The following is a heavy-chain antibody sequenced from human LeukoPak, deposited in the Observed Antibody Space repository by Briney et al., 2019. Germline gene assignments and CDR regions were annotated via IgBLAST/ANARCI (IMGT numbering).Heavy chain of an antibody. CDR1: GFTFSSYA. V-gene: IGHV3-30-3*01. CDR2: ISYDGSNK. CDR3: AREGSEEQWLVPGAFDI. D-gene: IGHD6-19*01. Sequence: GGSLRLSCAASGFTFSSYAMHWVRQAPGKGLEWVAVISYDGSNKYYADSVKGRFTISRDNSKNTLYLQMNSLRAEDTAVYYCAREGSEEQWLVPGAFDIWGQGTMVTVSS. J-gene: IGHJ3*02.